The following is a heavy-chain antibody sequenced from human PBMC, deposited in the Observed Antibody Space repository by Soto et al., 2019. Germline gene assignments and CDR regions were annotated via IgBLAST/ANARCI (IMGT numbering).Heavy chain of an antibody. Sequence: ASVKVSCKASGYTFTSYGISWVRQAPGQGLEWMGWISAYNGNTNYAQKLQGRVTMTTDTSTSTAYMELRSLRSDDTAVYYCARDRECSSTSCYYYYYYGMDVWGQGTTVTVSS. CDR1: GYTFTSYG. CDR3: ARDRECSSTSCYYYYYYGMDV. CDR2: ISAYNGNT. V-gene: IGHV1-18*01. D-gene: IGHD2-2*01. J-gene: IGHJ6*02.